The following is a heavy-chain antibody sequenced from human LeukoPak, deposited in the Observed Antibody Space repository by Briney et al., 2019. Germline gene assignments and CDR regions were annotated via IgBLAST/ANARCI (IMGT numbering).Heavy chain of an antibody. V-gene: IGHV3-48*01. CDR1: GFTFSSYS. Sequence: GGSLRLSCAASGFTFSSYSMNWVRQAPGKGLEWVSYISSSSSTIYYADSVKGRFTISRYNAKNSLYLQMNSLRAEDTAVYYCARGLGSSGWYGGWYFDLWGRGTLVTVSS. D-gene: IGHD6-19*01. CDR3: ARGLGSSGWYGGWYFDL. CDR2: ISSSSSTI. J-gene: IGHJ2*01.